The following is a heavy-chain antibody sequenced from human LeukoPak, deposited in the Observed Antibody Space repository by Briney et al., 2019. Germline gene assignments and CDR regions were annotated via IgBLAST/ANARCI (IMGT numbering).Heavy chain of an antibody. V-gene: IGHV4-61*05. CDR3: AGTLVRYWFDP. D-gene: IGHD6-13*01. CDR1: GGSISTTSYY. CDR2: IYYSGST. J-gene: IGHJ5*02. Sequence: PSETLSLTCTVSGGSISTTSYYWAWIRQPPGKGLEWIGYIYYSGSTNYNPSLKSRVTISVDTSKNQFSLKLSSVTAADTAVYYCAGTLVRYWFDPWGQGTLVTVSS.